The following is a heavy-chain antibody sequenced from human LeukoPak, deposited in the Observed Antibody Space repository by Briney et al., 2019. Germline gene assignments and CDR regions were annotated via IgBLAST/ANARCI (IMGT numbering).Heavy chain of an antibody. CDR1: GFTFSTYS. D-gene: IGHD1-26*01. Sequence: GGSLRLSCAASGFTFSTYSMNWVRQAPGKGLEWVSSISSSSSYIYYADSVKGRFTISRDNAKNSLYLQMNSLRAEDTAVYYCALGATTGGGLDYWGQGTLVTVSS. CDR2: ISSSSSYI. V-gene: IGHV3-21*01. CDR3: ALGATTGGGLDY. J-gene: IGHJ4*02.